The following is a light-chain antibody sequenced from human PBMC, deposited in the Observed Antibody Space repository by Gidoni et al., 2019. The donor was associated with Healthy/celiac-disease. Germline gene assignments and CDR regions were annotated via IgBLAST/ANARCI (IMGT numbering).Light chain of an antibody. CDR3: QQSYSTPPA. CDR1: QSISSY. J-gene: IGKJ1*01. Sequence: DIQMTQSPSSLSASLGDRVTITRRASQSISSYLNWYQQKPGKAPKLLIYAAYSLQSGVPSRFSGRGSGTDFTLTISSLQPEDFATYYCQQSYSTPPAFGQGTKVEIK. V-gene: IGKV1-39*01. CDR2: AAY.